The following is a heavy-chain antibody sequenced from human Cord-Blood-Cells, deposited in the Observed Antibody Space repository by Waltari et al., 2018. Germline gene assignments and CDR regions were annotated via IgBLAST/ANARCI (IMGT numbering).Heavy chain of an antibody. CDR1: GYTFTGYY. CDR3: ARSRNTDAFDI. V-gene: IGHV1-2*02. CDR2: INPNSGGT. Sequence: QVPLVQSGAEVKKPGASVTVSCQASGYTFTGYYMHRGRQAPGQGLEWMGWINPNSGGTNYAQKFQGRVTMTRDTSISTAYMELSRLRSDDTAVYYCARSRNTDAFDIWGQGTMVTVSS. D-gene: IGHD1-1*01. J-gene: IGHJ3*02.